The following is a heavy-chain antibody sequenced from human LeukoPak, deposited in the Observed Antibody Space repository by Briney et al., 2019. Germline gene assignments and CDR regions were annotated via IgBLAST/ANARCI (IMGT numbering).Heavy chain of an antibody. D-gene: IGHD3-10*01. J-gene: IGHJ4*02. CDR2: TSGGGGST. CDR1: GFTFSSYA. V-gene: IGHV3-23*01. CDR3: AGIGEGSFRYYARDY. Sequence: GGLLSPSCAASGFTFSSYAMSWVRQAQGKGLGWGSATSGGGGSTYYADSVKGRFTISRDNSTNTLYLQMNSLRAEDTAVYYCAGIGEGSFRYYARDYWGQGTLVTVSS.